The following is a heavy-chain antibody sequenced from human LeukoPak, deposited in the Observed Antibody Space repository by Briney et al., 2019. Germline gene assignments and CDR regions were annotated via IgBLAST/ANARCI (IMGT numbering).Heavy chain of an antibody. CDR3: AKAPYYDSSGYYPIFDY. V-gene: IGHV3-23*01. Sequence: GGSLRLSCAASGFTFSSYAMSWVRQAPGKGLEWVSAISGSGGSTYYADSVKGRFTISRDNSKNTLYLQMNSLRAEDTAVYYCAKAPYYDSSGYYPIFDYWGKGTLVTVSS. J-gene: IGHJ4*02. D-gene: IGHD3-22*01. CDR1: GFTFSSYA. CDR2: ISGSGGST.